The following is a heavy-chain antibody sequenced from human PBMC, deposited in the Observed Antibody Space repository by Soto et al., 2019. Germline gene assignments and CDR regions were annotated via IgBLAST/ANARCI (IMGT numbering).Heavy chain of an antibody. CDR1: GYSFTSYW. CDR3: ATRVGATNIYYGMDV. D-gene: IGHD1-26*01. V-gene: IGHV5-10-1*01. J-gene: IGHJ6*02. CDR2: IDPSDSYT. Sequence: PGESLKISCKGSGYSFTSYWISWVRQMPGKGLEWMGRIDPSDSYTNYSPSFQGHVTISADKSISTAYLQWSILKASDTAMYYCATRVGATNIYYGMDVWGQGTTVTVSS.